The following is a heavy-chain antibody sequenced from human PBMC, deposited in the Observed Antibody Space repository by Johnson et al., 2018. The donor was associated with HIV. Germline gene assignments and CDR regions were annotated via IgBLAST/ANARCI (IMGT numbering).Heavy chain of an antibody. CDR2: IKQDGSEK. V-gene: IGHV3-7*03. J-gene: IGHJ3*02. CDR3: ARYNGVDSSSSGQTDI. D-gene: IGHD2-8*01. CDR1: GFTFSSYW. Sequence: VQLVESGGAVVQPGRSLRVSCAASGFTFSSYWMSWVRQAPGKGLEWVANIKQDGSEKYYVDSVKGRFTISRDNAKNSLYLQMNSLRAEDTALYYCARYNGVDSSSSGQTDIWGQGTMVTVSS.